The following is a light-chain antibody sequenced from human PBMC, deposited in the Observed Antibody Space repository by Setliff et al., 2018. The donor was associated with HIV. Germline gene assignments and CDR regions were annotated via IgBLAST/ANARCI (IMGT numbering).Light chain of an antibody. V-gene: IGLV2-14*03. CDR3: CSYAGSSSYV. Sequence: QSALTQPASVSGSPGQSITISCTGSSSDVGVHNYVSWYQQHPGKAPKLIIYDVTNRPSGVSDRFSGSKSVNTASLTISGLLAEDEADYYCCSYAGSSSYVFGTGTKVTVL. J-gene: IGLJ1*01. CDR1: SSDVGVHNY. CDR2: DVT.